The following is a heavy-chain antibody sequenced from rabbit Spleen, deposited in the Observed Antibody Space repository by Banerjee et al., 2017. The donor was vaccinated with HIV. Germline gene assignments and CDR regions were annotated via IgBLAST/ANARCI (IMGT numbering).Heavy chain of an antibody. D-gene: IGHD1-1*01. CDR1: GFDFSSYG. V-gene: IGHV1S47*01. CDR3: VRGASSSGYYNL. J-gene: IGHJ4*01. CDR2: IDLAFGST. Sequence: QEQLVESGGGLIQPGGSLKLSYKASGFDFSSYGVSWVRQAPGKGLEWIGYIDLAFGSTYYASWVNGRFTISSHTAQTTLYLQLNSLTAADTATYFCVRGASSSGYYNLWGPGTLVTVS.